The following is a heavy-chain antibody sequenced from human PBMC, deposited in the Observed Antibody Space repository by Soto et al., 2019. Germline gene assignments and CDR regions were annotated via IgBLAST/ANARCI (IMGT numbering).Heavy chain of an antibody. CDR3: ARGQVGTHRY. D-gene: IGHD3-10*01. J-gene: IGHJ4*02. Sequence: QVQLVQSGAEVKKPGASVKVSCKASGYTFTNYDINWVRQATGQGLEWLGWINPNSGSTDYAQRFQGRVTMTRNTSISTAYRDLSSLRSEDTAVYYCARGQVGTHRYWGQGTLLTVSS. CDR2: INPNSGST. CDR1: GYTFTNYD. V-gene: IGHV1-8*01.